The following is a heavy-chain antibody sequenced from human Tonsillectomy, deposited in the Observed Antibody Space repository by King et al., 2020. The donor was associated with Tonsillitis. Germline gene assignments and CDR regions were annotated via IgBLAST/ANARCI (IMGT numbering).Heavy chain of an antibody. J-gene: IGHJ4*02. Sequence: QLVQSGAEVKKPGASVKVSCKASGYTFTSFDIHWVRQATGQGLEWMGWMNPNSGNTGYTQKFQGRVTITADESTSTAYMELSSMRSEDTAVYYCAREKGYSSGWYVGFDYWGQGTLVTVSS. CDR3: AREKGYSSGWYVGFDY. CDR1: GYTFTSFD. V-gene: IGHV1-8*01. D-gene: IGHD6-19*01. CDR2: MNPNSGNT.